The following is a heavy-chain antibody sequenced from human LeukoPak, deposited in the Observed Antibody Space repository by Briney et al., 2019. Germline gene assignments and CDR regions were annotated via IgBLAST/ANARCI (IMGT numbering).Heavy chain of an antibody. J-gene: IGHJ6*03. CDR2: IYTSGST. CDR3: ARRGGSKWGVAANYYCYYYMDV. CDR1: GGSISSYY. Sequence: SETLSLTCTVSGGSISSYYWSWIRQPPGKGLEWIGYIYTSGSTNYNPSLKSRVTISVDTSKNQFSLKLSSVTAADTAVYYCARRGGSKWGVAANYYCYYYMDVWGKGTTVTVSS. D-gene: IGHD2-15*01. V-gene: IGHV4-4*09.